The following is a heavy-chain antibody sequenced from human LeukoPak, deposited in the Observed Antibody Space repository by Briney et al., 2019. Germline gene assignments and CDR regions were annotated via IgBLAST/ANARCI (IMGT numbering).Heavy chain of an antibody. CDR3: ARGGDYGDYYLDY. D-gene: IGHD4-17*01. CDR1: GFIFSNYN. J-gene: IGHJ4*02. CDR2: ISSGSSTI. V-gene: IGHV3-48*02. Sequence: PGGSLRLSCAASGFIFSNYNMNWVRQAPGKGLEWVSYISSGSSTIYYADSVKGRFTISRDNAKNSLYLQMNSLRDEDTAVYYCARGGDYGDYYLDYWGQGTLVTVSS.